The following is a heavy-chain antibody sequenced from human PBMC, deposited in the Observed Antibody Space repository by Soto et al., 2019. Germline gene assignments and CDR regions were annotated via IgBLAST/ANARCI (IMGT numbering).Heavy chain of an antibody. CDR3: ARGETYLGV. J-gene: IGHJ6*02. Sequence: QVQLVQSGAEVKKPGSSVKVSCKASRDTCSKYAFNWVRQAPGQGLEWMGWIIPIFDSRNYAEKFQGRVTITADESTSTAHMELRSLRFEDTAVSYCARGETYLGVWGQGTTVTVPS. D-gene: IGHD3-16*01. V-gene: IGHV1-69*01. CDR1: RDTCSKYA. CDR2: IIPIFDSR.